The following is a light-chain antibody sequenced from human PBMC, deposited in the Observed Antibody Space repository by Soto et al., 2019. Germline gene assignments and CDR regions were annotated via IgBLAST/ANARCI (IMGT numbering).Light chain of an antibody. Sequence: DLQLTQSPSFLSASVGDRVTITCRASQGIGSSLAWYQQRPGKAPKLLMYLASTLQSGVPSRFSGSGSGTEFTLTISSLQPEDFATYYCQQIKSYPLTFGQGTRLEIK. V-gene: IGKV1-9*01. CDR1: QGIGSS. CDR3: QQIKSYPLT. CDR2: LAS. J-gene: IGKJ5*01.